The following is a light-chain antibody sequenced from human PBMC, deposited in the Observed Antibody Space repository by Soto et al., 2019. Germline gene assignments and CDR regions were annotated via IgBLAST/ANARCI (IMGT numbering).Light chain of an antibody. CDR3: QQYGSSALT. J-gene: IGKJ4*01. V-gene: IGKV3-20*01. CDR2: DAS. CDR1: QSVINSY. Sequence: ENVLTQSPGTVALSPGERATISCRASQSVINSYLAWYQQKPGQAPRLLIYDASSRATGIPDRFSGSGSGTDFTLTISRLEPEDFAVYYCQQYGSSALTFGGGTKVEIK.